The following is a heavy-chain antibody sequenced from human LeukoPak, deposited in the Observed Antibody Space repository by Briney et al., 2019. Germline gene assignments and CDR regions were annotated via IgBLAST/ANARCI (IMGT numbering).Heavy chain of an antibody. Sequence: TSQTLSLTCTVSGGSVSNDNYYWSWIRQPPGKGLEWIGYIHHSGSTYYNPSLKSRVTISVDRSKNQFSLKMSSVTAADTAVFYCARVEHCSSYMGVCHYMDVWGKGTTVTVSS. D-gene: IGHD2-2*01. V-gene: IGHV4-30-2*01. CDR2: IHHSGST. CDR1: GGSVSNDNYY. CDR3: ARVEHCSSYMGVCHYMDV. J-gene: IGHJ6*03.